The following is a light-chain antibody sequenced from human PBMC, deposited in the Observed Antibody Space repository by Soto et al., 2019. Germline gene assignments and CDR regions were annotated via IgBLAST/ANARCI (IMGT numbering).Light chain of an antibody. CDR3: QQCNSYSWT. CDR1: QNIGRW. CDR2: HAS. Sequence: EIQMTKSASTLPASIEDRVSISSRASQNIGRWLAWYQQKPGTAPNLLIYHASNFRGGVPSRFSGGGSGTEFTLTISSLQPEDIATYSCQQCNSYSWTFGRGTKVDIK. V-gene: IGKV1-5*01. J-gene: IGKJ1*01.